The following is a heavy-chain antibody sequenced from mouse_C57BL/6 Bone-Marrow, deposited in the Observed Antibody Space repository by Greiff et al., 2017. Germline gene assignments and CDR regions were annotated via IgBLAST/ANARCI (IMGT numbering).Heavy chain of an antibody. V-gene: IGHV14-4*01. CDR2: IDPENGDT. CDR1: GFNIKDDY. Sequence: VQLQQSGAELVRPGASVKLSCTASGFNIKDDYMHWVKQRPEQGLEWIGWIDPENGDTEYASKFQGKATITADTSSNTAYLQLSSLTSEDTAVYYCTRGYDFYAMDYWGQGTLVTVSS. D-gene: IGHD2-2*01. CDR3: TRGYDFYAMDY. J-gene: IGHJ4*01.